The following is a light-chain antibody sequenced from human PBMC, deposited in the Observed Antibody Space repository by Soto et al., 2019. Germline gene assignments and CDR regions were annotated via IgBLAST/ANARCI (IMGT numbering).Light chain of an antibody. CDR2: AAS. V-gene: IGKV1-9*01. CDR1: QGISSY. Sequence: DIQLTQSPSFLSASVGARVTITCRASQGISSYLAWYQQKPGKAPKLLIYAASTLQSGVPSRFSGSGSGTEFTLTIRSLQPEDFATYYCQQLNSYPITFGQGTRLEIK. J-gene: IGKJ5*01. CDR3: QQLNSYPIT.